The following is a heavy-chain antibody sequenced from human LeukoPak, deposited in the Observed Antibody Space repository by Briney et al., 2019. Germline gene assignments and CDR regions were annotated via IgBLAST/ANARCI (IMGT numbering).Heavy chain of an antibody. Sequence: GGSLRLSCAASGFAFNSYGMNWFRQAPGKGLEWISYINSVGGTTFYADSVKGRFTITRDNANNTLYLQMNSLRAEDAAIYYCARSHMYGDYGEDIWGHGTVVAVSS. J-gene: IGHJ3*02. CDR1: GFAFNSYG. D-gene: IGHD4-17*01. CDR3: ARSHMYGDYGEDI. CDR2: INSVGGTT. V-gene: IGHV3-48*03.